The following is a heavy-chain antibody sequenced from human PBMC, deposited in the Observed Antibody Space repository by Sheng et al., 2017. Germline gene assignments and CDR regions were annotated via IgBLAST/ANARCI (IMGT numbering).Heavy chain of an antibody. CDR3: ARDIPYYFDY. J-gene: IGHJ4*02. CDR1: GFTFSSYG. Sequence: QVQLVESGGGVVQPGRSLRLSCAASGFTFSSYGMHWVRQAPGKGLEWVAVIWYDGSNKYYADSVKGRFTISRDNSKNTLYLQMNSLRAEDTAVYYCARDIPYYFDYWGQGTLVTVSS. CDR2: IWYDGSNK. V-gene: IGHV3-33*01. D-gene: IGHD2-21*01.